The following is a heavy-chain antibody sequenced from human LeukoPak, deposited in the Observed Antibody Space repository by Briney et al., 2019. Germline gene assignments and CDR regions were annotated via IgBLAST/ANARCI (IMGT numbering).Heavy chain of an antibody. J-gene: IGHJ4*02. CDR3: ARAPPIGFAELYDY. Sequence: GGSLRLSCAASGFTFDDYTMHWVRQAPGKGLEWVSLISWDGGSTYYADSVKGRFTISRDNAKNSLYLQMNSLRAEDTAVYYCARAPPIGFAELYDYWGQGTLVTVSS. D-gene: IGHD3-10*01. V-gene: IGHV3-43*01. CDR1: GFTFDDYT. CDR2: ISWDGGST.